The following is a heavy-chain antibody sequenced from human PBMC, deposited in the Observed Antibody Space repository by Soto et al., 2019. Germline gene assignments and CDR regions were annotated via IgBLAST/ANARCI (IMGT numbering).Heavy chain of an antibody. CDR1: GFSFDDYA. D-gene: IGHD3-10*01. V-gene: IGHV3-9*01. CDR3: AKASGRVRGVIAACFDH. Sequence: GVSLRLSCAASGFSFDDYAMQWVRQAPGKGLEWVSGVTWNSGSVAYADSVKGRFTISRDNAKNSLYLQINNLRPEDTALYYCAKASGRVRGVIAACFDHWGQGTLVTVSS. CDR2: VTWNSGSV. J-gene: IGHJ4*02.